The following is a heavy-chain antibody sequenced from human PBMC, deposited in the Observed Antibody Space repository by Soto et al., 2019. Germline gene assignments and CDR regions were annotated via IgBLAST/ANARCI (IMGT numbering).Heavy chain of an antibody. CDR2: INSSGSTI. D-gene: IGHD6-13*01. CDR1: GFTFSSYS. V-gene: IGHV3-48*01. J-gene: IGHJ5*02. Sequence: GGSLILSCAVSGFTFSSYSMNWVRQAPGKGLEWVSYINSSGSTIYYADFVNGLFTLSRHTAKNSPHLQMTSLRAEDSAVYYCARHPQRIAQIGWFDPWGQGTLVTVFS. CDR3: ARHPQRIAQIGWFDP.